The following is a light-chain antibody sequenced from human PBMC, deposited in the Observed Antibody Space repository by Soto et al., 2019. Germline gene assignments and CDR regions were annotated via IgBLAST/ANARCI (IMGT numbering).Light chain of an antibody. V-gene: IGKV3-15*01. CDR3: QQYNNWPPIT. Sequence: EIVMTQSPSTLSVSPGERATLSCRASQSFISHLAWYQQKPGQAPRLLIYGASTRATGIPARFSGSGSGTEFTLTISTLQSEDFAVYYCQQYNNWPPITFGQGTRLENK. CDR1: QSFISH. CDR2: GAS. J-gene: IGKJ5*01.